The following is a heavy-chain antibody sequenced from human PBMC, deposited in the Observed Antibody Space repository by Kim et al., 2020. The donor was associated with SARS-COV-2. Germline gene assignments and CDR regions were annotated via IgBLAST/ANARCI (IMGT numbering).Heavy chain of an antibody. Sequence: GGSLRLSCAASGFTFSDHYMSWIRQAPGKGLEWVSYISSSSSYTNYADSVKGRFTISRDNAKNSLYLQMNSLRAEDTAVYYCARINTTNYYGSGSYLSFDPWGQGTLVTVSS. CDR2: ISSSSSYT. CDR1: GFTFSDHY. D-gene: IGHD3-10*01. J-gene: IGHJ5*02. V-gene: IGHV3-11*03. CDR3: ARINTTNYYGSGSYLSFDP.